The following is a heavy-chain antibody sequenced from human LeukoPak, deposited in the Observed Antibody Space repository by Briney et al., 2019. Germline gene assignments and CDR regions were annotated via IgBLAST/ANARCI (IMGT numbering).Heavy chain of an antibody. CDR1: GYSFTSYW. CDR2: IYPGDSDT. D-gene: IGHD6-13*01. Sequence: GESLQISCKGSGYSFTSYWIGWVRQMPGKGLEWMGIIYPGDSDTRYSPSFQGQVTISADKSINTAYLQWSSLKASDTAIYYCARGGISSSWVDDAFDIWGQGTMVTVSS. V-gene: IGHV5-51*01. J-gene: IGHJ3*02. CDR3: ARGGISSSWVDDAFDI.